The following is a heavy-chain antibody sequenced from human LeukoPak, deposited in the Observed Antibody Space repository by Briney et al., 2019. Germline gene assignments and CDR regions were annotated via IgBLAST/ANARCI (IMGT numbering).Heavy chain of an antibody. D-gene: IGHD1-26*01. J-gene: IGHJ6*02. CDR2: ISGSGGGT. CDR3: AKDSGSAIFYGMDV. CDR1: GFTFSNYA. V-gene: IGHV3-23*01. Sequence: PGGSLRLSCAASGFTFSNYAMAWVRQAPGRGLEWVLGISGSGGGTNYADSVKGRFTISRDNSKNTLYLQMSSLRAEDTAVYYCAKDSGSAIFYGMDVWGQGTTVTVSS.